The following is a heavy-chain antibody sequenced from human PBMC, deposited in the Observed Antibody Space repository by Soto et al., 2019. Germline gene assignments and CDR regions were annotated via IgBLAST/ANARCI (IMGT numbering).Heavy chain of an antibody. CDR2: MYYGGSF. D-gene: IGHD3-3*01. V-gene: IGHV4-31*03. Sequence: QGQLQDSGPGLVKPSQTLSLTCTVSGGSIRGGGSYWSWSRQRPGKGLDGIGYMYYGGSFYYNPYLKGRVMMASDTSTNQFSLSVSSVTAADTAVYYCASATETPTIVRVVVPYFFASWGQGTLVTVSS. CDR1: GGSIRGGGSY. CDR3: ASATETPTIVRVVVPYFFAS. J-gene: IGHJ4*02.